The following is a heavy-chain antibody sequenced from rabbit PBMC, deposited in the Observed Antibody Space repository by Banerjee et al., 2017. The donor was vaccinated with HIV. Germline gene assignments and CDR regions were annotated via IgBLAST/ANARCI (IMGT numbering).Heavy chain of an antibody. CDR2: IYHRYGAT. Sequence: QQLVECGGGLVKPGACLRPTCKASGLDFISSFWLCWVRQAPGKGLEWIATIYHRYGATDYANWVSGRFTVSLDNAQSTVFLRMTSLTAADTATYFCARGLVAGVLNLWGPGTLVTVS. D-gene: IGHD4-1*01. V-gene: IGHV1S43*01. CDR3: ARGLVAGVLNL. CDR1: GLDFISSFW. J-gene: IGHJ4*01.